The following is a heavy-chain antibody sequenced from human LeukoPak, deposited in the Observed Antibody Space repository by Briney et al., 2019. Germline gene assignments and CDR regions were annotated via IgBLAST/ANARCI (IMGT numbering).Heavy chain of an antibody. J-gene: IGHJ4*02. CDR3: AKGPAKYSGYDYFEY. CDR1: GFSFSSFA. V-gene: IGHV3-23*01. CDR2: ISGLGDST. Sequence: GGSLRLSCAASGFSFSSFAMSWVRQAPGKGLEWVSVISGLGDSTNYAESVKGRFTISRDNSKNTVYLLMNSLRGEDTAVYYCAKGPAKYSGYDYFEYWGQGTLVTVSS. D-gene: IGHD5-12*01.